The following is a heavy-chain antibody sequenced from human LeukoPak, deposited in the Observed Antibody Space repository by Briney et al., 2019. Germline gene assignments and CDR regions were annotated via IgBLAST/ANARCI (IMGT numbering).Heavy chain of an antibody. CDR2: IYSGGST. D-gene: IGHD6-19*01. CDR3: ARAQWRTYSYYYMDV. CDR1: GFTVSFNY. Sequence: GSLRLSCAASGFTVSFNYISWVRQAPGKGLEWISVIYSGGSTYYAHSVKGRFTISRDDSKNTLYLQMNSLRAEDTAIYYCARAQWRTYSYYYMDVWGKGTTVTVSS. J-gene: IGHJ6*03. V-gene: IGHV3-53*01.